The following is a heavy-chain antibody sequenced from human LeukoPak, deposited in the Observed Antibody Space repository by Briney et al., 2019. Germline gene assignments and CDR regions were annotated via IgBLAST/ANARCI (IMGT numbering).Heavy chain of an antibody. CDR2: IIPILGIT. V-gene: IGHV1-69*04. D-gene: IGHD1-14*01. CDR1: GGTFSRDA. J-gene: IGHJ6*02. CDR3: ARDRITQDGYDDYGMAV. Sequence: GASVKVSCKTSGGTFSRDAVSWMRQAPGQGFEWMGRIIPILGITNYAQRFKGRLTITADKSTASMELRSLRSEDKAIYYCARDRITQDGYDDYGMAVWGQGATVTVSS.